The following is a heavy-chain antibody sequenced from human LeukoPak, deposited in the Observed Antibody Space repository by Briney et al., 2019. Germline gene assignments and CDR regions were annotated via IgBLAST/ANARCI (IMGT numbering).Heavy chain of an antibody. J-gene: IGHJ4*02. CDR3: ATLSIAAAEGFDY. D-gene: IGHD6-13*01. CDR2: IYPGDSDT. Sequence: GESLKISCKGSGYSFTSYWIGWVRQMPGKGLGWMGIIYPGDSDTRYSPSFQGQVTISADKSISTAYLQWSSLKASDTAMYYCATLSIAAAEGFDYWGQGTLVTVSS. CDR1: GYSFTSYW. V-gene: IGHV5-51*01.